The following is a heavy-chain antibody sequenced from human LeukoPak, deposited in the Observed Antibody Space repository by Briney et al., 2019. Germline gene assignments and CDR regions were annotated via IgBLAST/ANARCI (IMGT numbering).Heavy chain of an antibody. CDR2: ISGSGDNT. V-gene: IGHV3-23*01. Sequence: GGSLRLSCAASGFTFSSYAMSWVRQAPGKGLEWVSGISGSGDNTYYADSVKGRFTISRDNSKNTLYVQVNSLGTEDTAAYYCAKGSYYDSSGSLYFDYWGQGTLVTVSS. CDR1: GFTFSSYA. CDR3: AKGSYYDSSGSLYFDY. J-gene: IGHJ4*02. D-gene: IGHD3-22*01.